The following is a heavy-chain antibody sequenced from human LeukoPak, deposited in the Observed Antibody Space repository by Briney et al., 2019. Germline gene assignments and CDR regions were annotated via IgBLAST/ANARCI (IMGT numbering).Heavy chain of an antibody. D-gene: IGHD2/OR15-2a*01. CDR2: IIPILGIA. J-gene: IGHJ4*02. Sequence: SVKVSCKASGGTFSSYAISWVRQAPGQGLEWVGRIIPILGIANYAQKFQGRVTITADKSTSTAYMELSSLRSEDTAVYYCARDEYPTYFDYWGQGTLVTVSS. CDR1: GGTFSSYA. CDR3: ARDEYPTYFDY. V-gene: IGHV1-69*04.